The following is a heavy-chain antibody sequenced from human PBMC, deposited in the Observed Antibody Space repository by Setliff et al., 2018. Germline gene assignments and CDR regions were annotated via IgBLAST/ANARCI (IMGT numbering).Heavy chain of an antibody. CDR3: ARGGQFDTSGYHKFDY. Sequence: PSETLSLTCTVSGGSISSSYWSWIRQPPGKGLEWIGYFYHSGSMNYSPSLKGRVTMSVDTSKDQISLKLTSVTAADTAIYYCARGGQFDTSGYHKFDYWGQGTQVTVSS. D-gene: IGHD3-22*01. V-gene: IGHV4-59*12. CDR2: FYHSGSM. CDR1: GGSISSSY. J-gene: IGHJ4*02.